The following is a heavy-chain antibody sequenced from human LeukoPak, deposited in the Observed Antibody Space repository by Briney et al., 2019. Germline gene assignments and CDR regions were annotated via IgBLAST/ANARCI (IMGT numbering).Heavy chain of an antibody. J-gene: IGHJ1*01. CDR1: GFTVISNY. CDR3: ATHPTSSVT. Sequence: PGGSLRPSCAASGFTVISNYMSWVRQAPGKGLEWVSVIYSGGTIYYADSVKGRFTISRDNSKTTLYLQMNSLRAEDTAVYYCATHPTSSVTWGQGILVTVSS. V-gene: IGHV3-53*01. D-gene: IGHD6-19*01. CDR2: IYSGGTI.